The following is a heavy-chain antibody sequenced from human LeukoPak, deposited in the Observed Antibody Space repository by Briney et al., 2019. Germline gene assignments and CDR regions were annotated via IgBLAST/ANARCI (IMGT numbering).Heavy chain of an antibody. CDR2: ISYDGSNK. V-gene: IGHV3-30*18. CDR3: AKDLGELLEPYFDY. D-gene: IGHD1-26*01. Sequence: PGGSLRLSCAASGFTFSSYGMHWVRQAPGRGLEWVAVISYDGSNKYYADSVKGRFTISRDNSKNTLYLQMNSLRAEDTAVYYCAKDLGELLEPYFDYWGQGTLVTVSS. CDR1: GFTFSSYG. J-gene: IGHJ4*02.